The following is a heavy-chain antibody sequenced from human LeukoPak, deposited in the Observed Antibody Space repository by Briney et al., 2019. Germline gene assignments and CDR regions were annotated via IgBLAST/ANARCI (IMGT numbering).Heavy chain of an antibody. Sequence: SETLSLTCTVSGGSISSYYWNWIRQPPGKGLEWIGYIYYSGSTNYNPSLKSRVTISIDTSKKQFSLKLSSVTAADTAVYYCAGSSGWYPFDYWGQGTLVTVSS. V-gene: IGHV4-59*01. D-gene: IGHD6-19*01. CDR1: GGSISSYY. CDR3: AGSSGWYPFDY. CDR2: IYYSGST. J-gene: IGHJ4*02.